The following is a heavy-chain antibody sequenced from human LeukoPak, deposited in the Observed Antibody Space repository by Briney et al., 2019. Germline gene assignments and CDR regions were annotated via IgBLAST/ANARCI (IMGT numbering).Heavy chain of an antibody. J-gene: IGHJ5*01. CDR1: GFTFSDYW. CDR3: ARGGGRLLES. Sequence: GGSLRLSCGASGFTFSDYWMSWVRQAPGKGLEWVAIIKGDGTEKKYVDSVKGRFTISRDNARKSVYLQMDSVRVEDTAVYYCARGGGRLLESWGLGTLVTVSS. CDR2: IKGDGTEK. V-gene: IGHV3-7*01. D-gene: IGHD2-15*01.